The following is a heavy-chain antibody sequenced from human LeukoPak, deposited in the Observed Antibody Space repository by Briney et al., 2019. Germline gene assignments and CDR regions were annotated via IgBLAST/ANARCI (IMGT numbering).Heavy chain of an antibody. Sequence: SETLSLTCTVSGGSISSSSYYWGWIRQPPGKGLEWIGSIYYSGSTYYNPSLKSRVTISVDTSKNQFSLKLSSVTAADTALYYCARTDSGSYYWFDPWGQGTLVTVSS. CDR1: GGSISSSSYY. J-gene: IGHJ5*02. D-gene: IGHD1-26*01. CDR2: IYYSGST. CDR3: ARTDSGSYYWFDP. V-gene: IGHV4-39*07.